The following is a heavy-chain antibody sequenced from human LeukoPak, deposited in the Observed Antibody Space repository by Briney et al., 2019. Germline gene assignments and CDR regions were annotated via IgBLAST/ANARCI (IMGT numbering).Heavy chain of an antibody. CDR2: MYYSGST. Sequence: GSLRLSCAASGFTFSNSAMTWVRQAPGKGLEWIGYMYYSGSTTYNPSLKSRVTISVDTSKNQFSLRLSSVTAADTAVYYCARGGYSYGSLVVFDYWGQGTLVTVSS. CDR3: ARGGYSYGSLVVFDY. J-gene: IGHJ4*02. V-gene: IGHV4-59*01. D-gene: IGHD5-18*01. CDR1: GFTFSNSA.